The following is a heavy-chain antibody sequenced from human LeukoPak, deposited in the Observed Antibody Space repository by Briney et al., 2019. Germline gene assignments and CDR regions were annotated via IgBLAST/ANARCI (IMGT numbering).Heavy chain of an antibody. CDR2: IYWDDDK. J-gene: IGHJ1*01. CDR1: GFSLSTSRVG. Sequence: SGPTLVKPTQTLTLTCTFSGFSLSTSRVGVGWIRQPPGKALEWLALIYWDDDKRYSPSLKSRLTISKDTSTNPVVLTMTNMDPVDTATYYCVHDIPRGEGFQHWGQGTLVTVSS. D-gene: IGHD2-2*01. V-gene: IGHV2-5*02. CDR3: VHDIPRGEGFQH.